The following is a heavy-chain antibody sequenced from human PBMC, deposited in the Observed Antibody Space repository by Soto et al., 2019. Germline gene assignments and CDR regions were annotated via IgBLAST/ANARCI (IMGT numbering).Heavy chain of an antibody. D-gene: IGHD3-22*01. V-gene: IGHV4-30-4*01. CDR2: IYYSGST. Sequence: SETLSLTCTVSGGSINSGYYYWSWIRQPPGKGLGWIGYIYYSGSTYYNPSLKSRITISVDTSKNQFSLKLSSVTAADTAVYYCARDWYYSDSTGYYHDVFDIWGQGTMVTVSS. CDR3: ARDWYYSDSTGYYHDVFDI. CDR1: GGSINSGYYY. J-gene: IGHJ3*02.